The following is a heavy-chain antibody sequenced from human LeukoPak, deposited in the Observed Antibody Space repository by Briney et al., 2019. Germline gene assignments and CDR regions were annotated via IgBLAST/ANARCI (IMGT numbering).Heavy chain of an antibody. CDR3: AKYAPPTTVVTRFFDY. D-gene: IGHD4-23*01. J-gene: IGHJ4*02. V-gene: IGHV3-23*01. Sequence: GGSLRLSCAASGFTFSDYAMSWVRQAPAKGLEWVSSINGNGGGSYYIDSVKGRFTISRDNSKNTLYLQMNSLRVEDTAVYYCAKYAPPTTVVTRFFDYWGQGTLVTVSS. CDR1: GFTFSDYA. CDR2: INGNGGGS.